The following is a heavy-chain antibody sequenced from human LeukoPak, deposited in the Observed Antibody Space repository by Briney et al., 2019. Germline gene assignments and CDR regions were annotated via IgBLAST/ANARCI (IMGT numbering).Heavy chain of an antibody. CDR2: ISYDGSNK. V-gene: IGHV3-30-3*01. CDR1: GFTFSSYA. J-gene: IGHJ4*02. CDR3: ARGMHKTYYFDY. Sequence: GGSLRLSCAASGFTFSSYAMHWVRQAPGKGLEWVAVISYDGSNKYYADSVKGRFTISRDNSKNTLYLQMNSLRAEDTAVYYCARGMHKTYYFDYWGQGTLVTVSS.